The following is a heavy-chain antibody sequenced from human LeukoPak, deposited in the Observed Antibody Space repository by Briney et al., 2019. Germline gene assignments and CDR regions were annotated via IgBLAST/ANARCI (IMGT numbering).Heavy chain of an antibody. J-gene: IGHJ5*02. V-gene: IGHV1-69*13. Sequence: SVKVSCKASGGTFSSYAISWVRQAPGQGLEWMGGIIPIFGTANYAQKFQGRVTVTADESTSTAYMELSSLRSEDTAVYYCARAWAARAWFDPWGQGTLVTVSS. CDR1: GGTFSSYA. CDR3: ARAWAARAWFDP. D-gene: IGHD6-6*01. CDR2: IIPIFGTA.